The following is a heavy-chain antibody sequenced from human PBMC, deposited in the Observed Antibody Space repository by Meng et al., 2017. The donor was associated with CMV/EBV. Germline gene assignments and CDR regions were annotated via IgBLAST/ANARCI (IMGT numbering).Heavy chain of an antibody. CDR1: GFTFSSYA. V-gene: IGHV3-23*03. Sequence: GESLKISCAASGFTFSSYAMSWVRQAPGKGLEWVSVIYSGGSSTYYADSVKGRFTISRDNSKNTLYLQMNSPRAEDTAVYYCAKDLVIPLYSTPYYYGMDVWGQGTTVTVSS. J-gene: IGHJ6*02. CDR3: AKDLVIPLYSTPYYYGMDV. CDR2: IYSGGSST. D-gene: IGHD4-11*01.